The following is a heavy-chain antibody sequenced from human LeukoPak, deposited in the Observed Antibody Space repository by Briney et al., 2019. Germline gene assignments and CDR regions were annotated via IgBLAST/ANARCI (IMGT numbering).Heavy chain of an antibody. CDR2: INHSGST. Sequence: SETLSLTCTVSGGSISSSSYYWGWIRQPPGKGLEWIGEINHSGSTNYNPSLKSRVTISVDTSKNQFSLKLSSVTAADTAVYYCARGLSYSVVAATPVRWFDPWGQGTLVTVSS. CDR1: GGSISSSSYY. D-gene: IGHD2-15*01. CDR3: ARGLSYSVVAATPVRWFDP. V-gene: IGHV4-39*07. J-gene: IGHJ5*02.